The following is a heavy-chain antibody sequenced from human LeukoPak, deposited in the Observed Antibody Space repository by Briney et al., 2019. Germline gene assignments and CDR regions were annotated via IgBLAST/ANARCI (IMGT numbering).Heavy chain of an antibody. CDR2: ISSRGDLT. CDR1: GFSFTSYA. V-gene: IGHV3-23*01. D-gene: IGHD6-13*01. Sequence: GGSLRLSCPASGFSFTSYAMSWVRQAPGKGLEWVSAISSRGDLTYFADSVKGRFTISRDNSKNTVYLQMNSLRAEDTAVYYCARDEPVAAAGWFAFDIWGQGTMVTVSS. J-gene: IGHJ3*02. CDR3: ARDEPVAAAGWFAFDI.